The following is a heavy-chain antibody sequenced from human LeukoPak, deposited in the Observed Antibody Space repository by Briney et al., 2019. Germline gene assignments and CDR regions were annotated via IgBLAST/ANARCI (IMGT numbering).Heavy chain of an antibody. D-gene: IGHD3-10*02. CDR1: GFTFSSYS. J-gene: IGHJ6*04. CDR3: AELGMTMIGGV. CDR2: ISSSSSTI. V-gene: IGHV3-48*04. Sequence: GGSLRLSCAASGFTFSSYSMNWVRQDPGKGLEWVSYISSSSSTIYYADSVKGRFTISRDNAKNSLYLQMNSLRAEDTAVYYCAELGMTMIGGVWGKGTTVTISS.